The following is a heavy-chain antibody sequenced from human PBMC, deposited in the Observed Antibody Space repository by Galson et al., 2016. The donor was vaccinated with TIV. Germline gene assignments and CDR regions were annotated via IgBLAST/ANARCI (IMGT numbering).Heavy chain of an antibody. CDR1: GYTFGNYG. J-gene: IGHJ4*02. CDR2: ISASNGDT. Sequence: SVKVSCKASGYTFGNYGISWMRQAPGQGLEWVGWISASNGDTNYARKFQGRITMTKDTFTSTVFMELRSLRSEDTAVFYCARESDCSSGTCYSRAFDDWGQGTPVTFSS. CDR3: ARESDCSSGTCYSRAFDD. V-gene: IGHV1-18*04. D-gene: IGHD2-2*02.